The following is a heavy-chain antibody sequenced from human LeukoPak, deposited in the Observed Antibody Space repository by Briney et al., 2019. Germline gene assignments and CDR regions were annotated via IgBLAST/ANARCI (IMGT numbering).Heavy chain of an antibody. J-gene: IGHJ3*02. CDR2: IYYTGDT. CDR3: ARREPPPGDAFDI. V-gene: IGHV4-59*08. Sequence: SETLSLTCSVSGYSISGSYWSWIRQPPGKGLEWIGYIYYTGDTNSNPSLKSRVIISLDTSKNQVSLQVTSVTAADTAVYYCARREPPPGDAFDIWGQGTMVTVSS. CDR1: GYSISGSY. D-gene: IGHD1-1*01.